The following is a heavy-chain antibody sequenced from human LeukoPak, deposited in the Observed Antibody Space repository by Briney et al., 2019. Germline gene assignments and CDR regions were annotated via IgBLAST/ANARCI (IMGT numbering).Heavy chain of an antibody. CDR2: INPSGGST. D-gene: IGHD4-23*01. CDR3: ARAGTVVTAWATYFDY. V-gene: IGHV1-46*01. CDR1: GYTFTSYY. J-gene: IGHJ4*02. Sequence: ASVKVSCKASGYTFTSYYMHWVRQAPGQGLEWMGIINPSGGSTSYAQKFQGRVTMTGDTSTSTVYMELSSLRSEDTAVYYCARAGTVVTAWATYFDYWGQGTLVTVSS.